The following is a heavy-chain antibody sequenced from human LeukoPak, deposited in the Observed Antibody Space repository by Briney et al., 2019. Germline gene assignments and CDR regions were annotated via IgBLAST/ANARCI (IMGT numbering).Heavy chain of an antibody. V-gene: IGHV1-69*05. CDR1: GGTFSSYS. D-gene: IGHD3-3*01. J-gene: IGHJ4*02. CDR3: AASFGVVIIALDY. Sequence: GASVKVSCKASGGTFSSYSISWVRQAPGQGLEWMGRIIPIFDTTNYAQKFQDRVTITTDESTSTAYMELSSLRSEDTAVCYCAASFGVVIIALDYWGQGTLVTVSS. CDR2: IIPIFDTT.